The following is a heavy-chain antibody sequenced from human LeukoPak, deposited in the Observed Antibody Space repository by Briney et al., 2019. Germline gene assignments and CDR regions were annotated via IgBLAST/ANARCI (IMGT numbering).Heavy chain of an antibody. CDR2: IKQDGSEK. V-gene: IGHV3-7*03. CDR3: ARHMGQTYSYFDL. D-gene: IGHD2-21*01. CDR1: GFTFSSYW. Sequence: GGSLRLSCAASGFTFSSYWMSWVRQAPGRGLEWVANIKQDGSEKYYVDSVKGRFTISRDNAKNSLYLQMNSLRAEDTAVYYCARHMGQTYSYFDLWGRGTLVTVSS. J-gene: IGHJ2*01.